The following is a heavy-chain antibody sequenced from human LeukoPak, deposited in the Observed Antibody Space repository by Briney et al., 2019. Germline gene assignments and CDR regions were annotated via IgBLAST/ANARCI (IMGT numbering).Heavy chain of an antibody. Sequence: SETLSLTCTASGGSISSYYWSWIRQPPGKGLEWIGYIYYSGSTNYNPSLKSRVTISVDTSKNQFSLKLSPVTAADTAVYYCARVWGSYRYTEGAYFDYWGQGTLVTVSS. CDR2: IYYSGST. CDR1: GGSISSYY. D-gene: IGHD3-16*02. J-gene: IGHJ4*02. V-gene: IGHV4-59*01. CDR3: ARVWGSYRYTEGAYFDY.